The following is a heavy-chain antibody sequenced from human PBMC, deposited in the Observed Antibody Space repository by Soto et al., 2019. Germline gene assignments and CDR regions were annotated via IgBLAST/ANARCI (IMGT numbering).Heavy chain of an antibody. CDR3: ARHRFTSGSDYFDY. CDR1: GYTFTDYN. D-gene: IGHD1-1*01. CDR2: INPRNGDA. Sequence: ASVKVSCKASGYTFTDYNLHWVRQAPGQGLEWMGSINPRNGDAVSAQKFQARVTMTRDASITTAYMELTRLTSPDTAVYYCARHRFTSGSDYFDYWGQGTLVTVSS. J-gene: IGHJ4*02. V-gene: IGHV1-2*02.